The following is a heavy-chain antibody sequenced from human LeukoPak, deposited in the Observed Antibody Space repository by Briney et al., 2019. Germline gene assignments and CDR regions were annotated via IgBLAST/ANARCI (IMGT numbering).Heavy chain of an antibody. CDR1: GFTFSSYA. CDR2: ISGSGGST. Sequence: QAGGSLRLSCAASGFTFSSYAMSWVRQAPGKGLEWVSAISGSGGSTYYADSVKGRFTISRDNSKNTLYLQMNSLRAEDTAVYYCAKVVDSSSWLIDYWGQGTLVTVSS. V-gene: IGHV3-23*01. D-gene: IGHD6-13*01. CDR3: AKVVDSSSWLIDY. J-gene: IGHJ4*02.